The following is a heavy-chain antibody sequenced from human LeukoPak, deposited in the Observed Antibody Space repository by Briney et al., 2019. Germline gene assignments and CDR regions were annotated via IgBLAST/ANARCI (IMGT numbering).Heavy chain of an antibody. J-gene: IGHJ4*02. D-gene: IGHD4-17*01. CDR3: AKDPGKTVIHSSIYFDY. CDR2: ISGSGGST. V-gene: IGHV3-23*01. Sequence: PGGSLRLSCAASGFTFSSYAMSWVRQAPGKGLEWVSAISGSGGSTYYADSVKGRFTISRDNSKNTLYLQMNSLRAEDTAVYYCAKDPGKTVIHSSIYFDYWGQGTLVTVSS. CDR1: GFTFSSYA.